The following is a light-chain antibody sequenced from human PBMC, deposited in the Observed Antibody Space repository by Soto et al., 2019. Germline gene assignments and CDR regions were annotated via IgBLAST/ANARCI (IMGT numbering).Light chain of an antibody. J-gene: IGLJ2*01. CDR1: SSNIGSNY. CDR3: AAWDDSLSGVV. Sequence: QSVLTQPPSASGTPGQRVTIYCYGSSSNIGSNYVYWYQQLPGTAPKLLIYSNNQRPSGVPDRFSGSKSGTSASLAISGLRSEDEADYYCAAWDDSLSGVVFGGGTQLTVL. CDR2: SNN. V-gene: IGLV1-47*02.